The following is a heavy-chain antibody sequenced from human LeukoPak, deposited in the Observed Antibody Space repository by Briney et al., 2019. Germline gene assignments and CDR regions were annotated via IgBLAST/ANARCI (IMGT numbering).Heavy chain of an antibody. J-gene: IGHJ4*02. CDR1: GGSISDYY. CDR2: INYSGNT. CDR3: ARYGSAYSFDY. Sequence: SETLSLTCTVSGGSISDYYWSWIRQPPGKGLEWIAYINYSGNTDYNPSLKSRVTISVDTSKNQFSLKLSSVTAADTAVYSCARYGSAYSFDYWGQGILVTVSS. V-gene: IGHV4-59*08. D-gene: IGHD6-25*01.